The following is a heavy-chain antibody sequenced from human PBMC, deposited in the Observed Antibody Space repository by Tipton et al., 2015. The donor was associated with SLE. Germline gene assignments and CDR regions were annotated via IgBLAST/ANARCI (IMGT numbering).Heavy chain of an antibody. J-gene: IGHJ3*02. Sequence: TLSLTCTVSGGSISSDGNYWNWIRQHPGKGLEWIGEINHSGSTNYNPSLKSRVTISVDTSKNQFSLKLSSVTAADTAVYYCARGHERHYDSPNFDIWGQGTMVTVSS. D-gene: IGHD5-12*01. V-gene: IGHV4-34*01. CDR2: INHSGST. CDR1: GGSISSDGNY. CDR3: ARGHERHYDSPNFDI.